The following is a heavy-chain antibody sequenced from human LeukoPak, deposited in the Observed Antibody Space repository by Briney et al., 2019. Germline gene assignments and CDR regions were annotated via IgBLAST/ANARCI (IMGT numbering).Heavy chain of an antibody. D-gene: IGHD2-15*01. V-gene: IGHV3-30*02. Sequence: PGGSLRLSCAASGFTFSSYGMHWVRQAPGKGLEWVAVIRYDGSNKYYADSVKGRFTISRDNSKNTLYLQMNSLRAEDTAVYYCAKGGDIVVVVAATRFDYWGQGTLVTVSS. CDR3: AKGGDIVVVVAATRFDY. J-gene: IGHJ4*02. CDR1: GFTFSSYG. CDR2: IRYDGSNK.